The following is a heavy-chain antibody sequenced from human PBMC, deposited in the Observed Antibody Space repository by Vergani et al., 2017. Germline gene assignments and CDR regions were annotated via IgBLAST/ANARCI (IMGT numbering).Heavy chain of an antibody. V-gene: IGHV4-34*01. CDR2: INHSGST. J-gene: IGHJ4*02. D-gene: IGHD3-22*01. Sequence: QVQLQQWGAGLLKPSETLSLTCAVYGGSFSGYYWSWIRQPPGKGLEWIGEINHSGSTNYNPSLKSRVTISVDTSKNQFSLKLSSVTAADTAVYYCARHVGGSSGYNDAYFDYWGQGTLVTVSS. CDR1: GGSFSGYY. CDR3: ARHVGGSSGYNDAYFDY.